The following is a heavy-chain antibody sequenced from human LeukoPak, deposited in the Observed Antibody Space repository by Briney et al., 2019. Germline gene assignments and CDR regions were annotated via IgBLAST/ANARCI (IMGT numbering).Heavy chain of an antibody. V-gene: IGHV1-69*08. J-gene: IGHJ5*02. Sequence: GASVKVSCRSSRGTFNTHIFNWVRQAPGQGLEWMGRIAPVIGTTKYAERFQARVTITADRSTSTAYLELSGLTYEDTAVYYCTRVTLRGSKYNWFDPWGQGTHVSVSS. CDR2: IAPVIGTT. CDR3: TRVTLRGSKYNWFDP. CDR1: RGTFNTHI. D-gene: IGHD1-26*01.